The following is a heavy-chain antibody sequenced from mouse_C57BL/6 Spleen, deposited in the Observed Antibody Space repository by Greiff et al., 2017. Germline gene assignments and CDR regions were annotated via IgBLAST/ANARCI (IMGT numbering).Heavy chain of an antibody. Sequence: EVKLQESGPGLVKPSQSLSLTCSVTGYSITSGYYWNWIRQFPGNKLEWMGYISYDGSNNYNPSLKNRISITRDTYKNQFFLKLNSVTTEDTATFYCAREYYYGSSPEAYWGQGTLVTVSA. V-gene: IGHV3-6*01. J-gene: IGHJ3*01. CDR3: AREYYYGSSPEAY. D-gene: IGHD1-1*01. CDR2: ISYDGSN. CDR1: GYSITSGYY.